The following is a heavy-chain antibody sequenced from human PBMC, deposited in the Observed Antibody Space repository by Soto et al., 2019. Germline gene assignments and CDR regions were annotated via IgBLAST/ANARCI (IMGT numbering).Heavy chain of an antibody. CDR3: VRDGTKTLRDWFDP. Sequence: SETLSLTCTVSGASISGFYWSWIRKSAGKGLEWIGRIYATGTTDYDPSLKSRVMMSVDTSKKQFSLKLRSVTAADTAVYYCVRDGTKTLRDWFDPWGQGXSVTVYS. J-gene: IGHJ5*02. V-gene: IGHV4-4*07. CDR2: IYATGTT. CDR1: GASISGFY. D-gene: IGHD1-1*01.